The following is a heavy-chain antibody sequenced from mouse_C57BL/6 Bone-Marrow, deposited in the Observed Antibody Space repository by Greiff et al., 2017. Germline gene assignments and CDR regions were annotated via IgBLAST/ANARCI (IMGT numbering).Heavy chain of an antibody. V-gene: IGHV5-4*01. CDR3: ARGGIYYGSPYAMDY. J-gene: IGHJ4*01. Sequence: EVQVVESGGGLVKPGGSLKLSCAASGFTFSSYAMPWVRQTPEKRLEWVATIRDGGSYTYYPDNVKGRFTISRDNAKNNLYLQMSHLKSEDTAMYYCARGGIYYGSPYAMDYWGQGTSVTVSS. CDR1: GFTFSSYA. CDR2: IRDGGSYT. D-gene: IGHD2-2*01.